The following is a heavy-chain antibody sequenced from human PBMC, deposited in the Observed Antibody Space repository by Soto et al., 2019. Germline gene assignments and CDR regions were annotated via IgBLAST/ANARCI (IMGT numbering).Heavy chain of an antibody. CDR2: ISASGFSI. Sequence: QLVESGGGLVKPGGSLRLSCATSGLTFTDYYMSWIRQAPGKGLEWVAYISASGFSINYADSVKGRFTISRDNAKNSVYLQVNSLRVEDTAMYYCASEINTALKSNYWGQGTLVTVTS. CDR1: GLTFTDYY. D-gene: IGHD5-18*01. V-gene: IGHV3-11*01. J-gene: IGHJ4*02. CDR3: ASEINTALKSNY.